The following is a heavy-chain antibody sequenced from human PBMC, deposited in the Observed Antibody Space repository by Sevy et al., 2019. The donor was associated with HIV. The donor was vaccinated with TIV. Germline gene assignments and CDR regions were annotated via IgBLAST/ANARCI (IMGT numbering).Heavy chain of an antibody. CDR2: FDPEDDET. D-gene: IGHD3-22*01. CDR1: GYTLSELS. V-gene: IGHV1-24*01. Sequence: ASVKVSCMVSGYTLSELSMHWVRQAPGKGLEWMGSFDPEDDETIYAQKFQGGVTMTGDTSTDTAYMELNNLRSEDTAVYYCATTKDYYDSSGSPFDYWGQGTLVTVSS. CDR3: ATTKDYYDSSGSPFDY. J-gene: IGHJ4*02.